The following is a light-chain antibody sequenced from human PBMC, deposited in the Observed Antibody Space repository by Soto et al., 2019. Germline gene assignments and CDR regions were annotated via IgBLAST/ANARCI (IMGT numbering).Light chain of an antibody. J-gene: IGKJ1*01. CDR2: GAS. CDR3: QQYNNWWT. CDR1: QSVSSY. V-gene: IGKV3-15*01. Sequence: EIVLTQSPATLSLSPGERATLSCRASQSVSSYLAWYQQKPGQAPRLLIYGASTRATGIPARFSGSGSGTDFTLTISSPQSEDSAVYYCQQYNNWWTFGQGTKVDIK.